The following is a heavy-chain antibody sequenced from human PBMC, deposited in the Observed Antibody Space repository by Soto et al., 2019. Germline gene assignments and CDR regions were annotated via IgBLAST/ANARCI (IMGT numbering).Heavy chain of an antibody. CDR3: ARRYAGNFDY. CDR1: GGSFSGYY. CDR2: INHSGST. J-gene: IGHJ4*02. D-gene: IGHD2-8*01. Sequence: SETLSLTCAVYGGSFSGYYWSWIRQPPGKGLEWIGEINHSGSTNYNPSLKSRVTISVDKSKNQFSLKLSSVTAADTAVYYCARRYAGNFDYWGQGTLVTVSS. V-gene: IGHV4-34*01.